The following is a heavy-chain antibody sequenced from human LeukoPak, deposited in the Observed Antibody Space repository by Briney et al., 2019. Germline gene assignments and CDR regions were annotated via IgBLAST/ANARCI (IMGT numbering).Heavy chain of an antibody. J-gene: IGHJ4*02. CDR2: IRSKAYGGTT. V-gene: IGHV3-49*03. CDR1: GFTFGDYA. CDR3: AKRHLYYFDY. Sequence: GRSLRLSCTASGFTFGDYAMSWFRQAPGKGLEWVGFIRSKAYGGTTEYAASVKGRFTISRDDSKSIAYLQMNSLRAEDTAVYYCAKRHLYYFDYWGQGTLVTVSS.